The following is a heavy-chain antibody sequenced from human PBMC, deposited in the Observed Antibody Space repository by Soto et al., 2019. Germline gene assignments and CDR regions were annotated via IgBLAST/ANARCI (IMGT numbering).Heavy chain of an antibody. CDR3: ARMEYSSSSLFDP. Sequence: PGESLKISCKGSGYSFTIYCIGWVLQMPWKGLEWMGIIYPGDSDTRYSPPFQGQVTISAGKSISTAYLQWSSLKASDTAMYYCARMEYSSSSLFDPWGQGTLVTVSS. V-gene: IGHV5-51*01. J-gene: IGHJ5*02. CDR2: IYPGDSDT. D-gene: IGHD6-6*01. CDR1: GYSFTIYC.